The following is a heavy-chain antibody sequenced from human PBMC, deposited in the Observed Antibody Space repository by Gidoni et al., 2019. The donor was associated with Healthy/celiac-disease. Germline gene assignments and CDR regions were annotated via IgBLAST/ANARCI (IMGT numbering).Heavy chain of an antibody. D-gene: IGHD3-9*01. CDR3: AKGSYYDILTGYPPFDY. Sequence: QVQLVQSGAEVQKPGSSVKVSCKASGGTFRSYAISWVRQAPGQGLEWMGGLIPILGTAHDAQKFQGRVTITADESTSTAYMELSSLRSEDTAVYYCAKGSYYDILTGYPPFDYWGQGTLVTVSS. CDR1: GGTFRSYA. V-gene: IGHV1-69*01. CDR2: LIPILGTA. J-gene: IGHJ4*02.